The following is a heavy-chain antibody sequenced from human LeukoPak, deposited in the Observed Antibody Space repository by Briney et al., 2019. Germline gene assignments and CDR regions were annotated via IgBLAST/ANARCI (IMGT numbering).Heavy chain of an antibody. CDR2: VSYDGNYT. CDR1: GFTFSSYA. V-gene: IGHV3-30-3*01. CDR3: ATTNHCSGGTCSSWSPDS. Sequence: PGGSLRLSCAASGFTFSSYAMHWVRQAPGKGLEWVAVVSYDGNYTYYLDSVKGRFTISRDNSKNTLDLQMNSLRPEDTALYYCATTNHCSGGTCSSWSPDSWGQGTLVIVSS. D-gene: IGHD2-15*01. J-gene: IGHJ4*02.